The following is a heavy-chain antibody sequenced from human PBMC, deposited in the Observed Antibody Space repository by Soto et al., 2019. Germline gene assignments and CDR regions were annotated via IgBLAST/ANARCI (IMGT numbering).Heavy chain of an antibody. CDR1: GFTFSSDA. CDR3: AKDHESDY. V-gene: IGHV3-23*01. CDR2: ISGSGGGT. Sequence: GGSLRLSCAASGFTFSSDAMSWIRQAPGKGLEWVSAISGSGGGTYYVDSVKGRFTISRDNSKNTLYLQMNSLRAEDSALYYCAKDHESDYWGQGTLVTVSS. J-gene: IGHJ4*02.